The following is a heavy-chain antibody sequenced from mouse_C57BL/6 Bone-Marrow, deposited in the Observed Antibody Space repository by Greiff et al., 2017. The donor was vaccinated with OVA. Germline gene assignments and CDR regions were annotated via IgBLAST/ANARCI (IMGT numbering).Heavy chain of an antibody. CDR2: INPSTGGT. D-gene: IGHD2-2*01. V-gene: IGHV1-42*01. Sequence: DVQLVESGPELVKPGASVKISCKASGYSFTGYYMNWVKQSPEKSLEWIGEINPSTGGTTYNQKFKAKATLTVDKSSSTAYMQLKSLTSEDSAVYYCARPLMVTTDGLGYWGQGTTLTVSS. J-gene: IGHJ2*01. CDR3: ARPLMVTTDGLGY. CDR1: GYSFTGYY.